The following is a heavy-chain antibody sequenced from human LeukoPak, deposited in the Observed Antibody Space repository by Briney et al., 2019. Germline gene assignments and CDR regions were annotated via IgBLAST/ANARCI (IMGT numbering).Heavy chain of an antibody. Sequence: PSETLSLTCTVSGGSITSYYWSWIRQPPGKGLEWIGYIYYSGSTNYNPSLKSRVTISVDTSKNQVSLKLSSVTAADTAVYYCASGKQWLALDCWGQGTLVTVSS. V-gene: IGHV4-59*08. CDR1: GGSITSYY. CDR2: IYYSGST. CDR3: ASGKQWLALDC. J-gene: IGHJ4*02. D-gene: IGHD6-19*01.